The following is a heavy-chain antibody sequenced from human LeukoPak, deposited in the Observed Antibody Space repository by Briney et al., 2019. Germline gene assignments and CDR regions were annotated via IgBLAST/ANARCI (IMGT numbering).Heavy chain of an antibody. CDR3: ALSRNLDY. CDR1: GFTFSSYW. V-gene: IGHV3-7*01. J-gene: IGHJ4*02. D-gene: IGHD1-14*01. CDR2: INQYGSEK. Sequence: RPGGSLRLSCVASGFTFSSYWLICVRQAPGKGLEWVAKINQYGSEKYYVDSVKGRFTISRDNAKNSLFLKMNSLRAEDTAVYSCALSRNLDYWGQGTLVTVSS.